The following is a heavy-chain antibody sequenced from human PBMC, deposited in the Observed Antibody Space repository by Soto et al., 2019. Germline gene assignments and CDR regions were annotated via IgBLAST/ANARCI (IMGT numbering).Heavy chain of an antibody. CDR1: GFTFSSYW. CDR3: ARDLGPRYCSGGSCPIWGLSYGMDV. CDR2: INSDGSST. J-gene: IGHJ6*02. Sequence: HPGGSLRLSCAASGFTFSSYWMHWVRQAPGKGLAWVSRINSDGSSTSYADSVKGRFTISRDNAKNTLYLQMNSLRAEDTAVYYCARDLGPRYCSGGSCPIWGLSYGMDVWGQGTTVTVSS. D-gene: IGHD2-15*01. V-gene: IGHV3-74*01.